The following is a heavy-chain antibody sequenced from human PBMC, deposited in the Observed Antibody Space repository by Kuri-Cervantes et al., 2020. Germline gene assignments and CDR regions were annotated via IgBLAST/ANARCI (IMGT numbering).Heavy chain of an antibody. CDR3: ARAHVGTYYDFWSGYGSYYMDV. CDR1: GYTFTSYA. CDR2: INAGNGNT. D-gene: IGHD3-3*01. Sequence: ASVKVSCKASGYTFTSYAMHWVRQAPGQRLEWMGWINAGNGNTKYSQKFQGRVTITRDTSASTAYMELSSLRSDDTAVYYCARAHVGTYYDFWSGYGSYYMDVWGKGTTVTVSS. V-gene: IGHV1-3*01. J-gene: IGHJ6*03.